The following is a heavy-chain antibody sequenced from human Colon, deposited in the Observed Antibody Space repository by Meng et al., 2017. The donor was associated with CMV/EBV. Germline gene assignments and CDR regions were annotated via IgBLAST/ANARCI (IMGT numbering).Heavy chain of an antibody. CDR2: ITTGGGTT. Sequence: GGSLRLSCAASGFTFSDSYMSWIRQAPGKGLEWISYITTGGGTTYYADSVKGRFTISRDNVKKSLYLQMDSLGAEDTAVYYCARIAYGLDVWGQGTTVTVSS. D-gene: IGHD3-16*01. CDR3: ARIAYGLDV. J-gene: IGHJ6*02. V-gene: IGHV3-11*04. CDR1: GFTFSDSY.